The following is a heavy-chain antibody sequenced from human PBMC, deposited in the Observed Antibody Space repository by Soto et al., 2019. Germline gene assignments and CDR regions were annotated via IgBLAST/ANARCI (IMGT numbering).Heavy chain of an antibody. CDR3: ARVKWELLPDYYYYGMDV. Sequence: ASVKVSCKASGYTFTSYAMHWVLQAPGQRLEWMGWINAGNGNTKYSQKFQGRVTITRDTSASTAYMELSSLRSEDTAVYYCARVKWELLPDYYYYGMDVWGQGTTVTVSS. CDR2: INAGNGNT. V-gene: IGHV1-3*01. J-gene: IGHJ6*02. D-gene: IGHD1-26*01. CDR1: GYTFTSYA.